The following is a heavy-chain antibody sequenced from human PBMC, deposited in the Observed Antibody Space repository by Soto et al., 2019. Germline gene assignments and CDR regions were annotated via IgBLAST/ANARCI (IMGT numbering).Heavy chain of an antibody. J-gene: IGHJ4*02. CDR3: TTGGFVYARFDY. CDR1: GSTFSDAW. CDR2: IKTKTDGGTT. D-gene: IGHD2-8*01. Sequence: EVQLVESGGGLVKPGGSLRLSCGASGSTFSDAWMNWVRQAPGKGLEWVGRIKTKTDGGTTDYAAPVKGRFTFSRDDSKNMVYLQMNSLKTEDTAVYYCTTGGFVYARFDYWGQGTLVTVSS. V-gene: IGHV3-15*01.